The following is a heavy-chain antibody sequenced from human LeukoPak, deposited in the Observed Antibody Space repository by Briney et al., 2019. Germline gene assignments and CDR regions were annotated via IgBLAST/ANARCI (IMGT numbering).Heavy chain of an antibody. CDR1: GFTFTNYG. CDR3: AREGRGFGAFDI. Sequence: ASAKVSCKSSGFTFTNYGFSWVRQAPGQGLQWMGWISGYNGNTHYAQKFQDRVTMTTDTSTSTAYMEVRSLRSDDTAVYYCAREGRGFGAFDIWGQGTMVTVSS. CDR2: ISGYNGNT. V-gene: IGHV1-18*01. D-gene: IGHD3-10*01. J-gene: IGHJ3*02.